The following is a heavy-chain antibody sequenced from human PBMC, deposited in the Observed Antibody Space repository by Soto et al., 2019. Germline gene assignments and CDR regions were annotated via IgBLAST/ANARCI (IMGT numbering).Heavy chain of an antibody. J-gene: IGHJ4*02. CDR2: IYPGDSDT. Sequence: PGESLKISCEGSGYSFTSYWIGWVRQMPGKGLEWMGIIYPGDSDTRYSPSFQGQVTISADKSISTAYLQWSSLKASDTAMYYCARSNSAAARYRTFFDYWGQGTLVTVSS. V-gene: IGHV5-51*01. D-gene: IGHD6-6*01. CDR1: GYSFTSYW. CDR3: ARSNSAAARYRTFFDY.